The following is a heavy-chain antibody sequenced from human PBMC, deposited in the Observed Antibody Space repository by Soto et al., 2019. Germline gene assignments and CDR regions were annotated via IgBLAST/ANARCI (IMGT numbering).Heavy chain of an antibody. D-gene: IGHD6-13*01. V-gene: IGHV1-69*06. CDR2: IIPIFGTA. CDR3: ASRIAAAGTSPFDY. Sequence: ASVKVSCKASGGTFSSYAISWVRQAPGQGLEWMGGIIPIFGTANYAQKFQGRVTITADKSTSTAYMELSSLRSEDTAVYYCASRIAAAGTSPFDYWGQGTPVTVSS. CDR1: GGTFSSYA. J-gene: IGHJ4*02.